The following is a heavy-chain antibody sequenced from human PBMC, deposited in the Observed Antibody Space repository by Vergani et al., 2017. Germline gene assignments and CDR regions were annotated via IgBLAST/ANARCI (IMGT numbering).Heavy chain of an antibody. Sequence: QVQLVESGGGVVQSGGSLRLSCAASGFTFSNYGMHWVRQAPGKGLEWVAFIRYDGSHRYYADSVKGRFTISRDNSKNTLYLQMNSLRAEDTAVYYCAKERRYYYDSSGYYYVGAFDYWGQGTLVTVSS. D-gene: IGHD3-22*01. CDR3: AKERRYYYDSSGYYYVGAFDY. V-gene: IGHV3-30*02. CDR1: GFTFSNYG. J-gene: IGHJ4*02. CDR2: IRYDGSHR.